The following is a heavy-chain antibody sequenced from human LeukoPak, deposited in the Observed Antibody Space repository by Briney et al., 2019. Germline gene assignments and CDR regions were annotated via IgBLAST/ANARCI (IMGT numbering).Heavy chain of an antibody. V-gene: IGHV4-30-2*01. Sequence: SETLSLTCAVSGGSISSGGYSWSWIRQPPGKGLEWIGYIYHGGSTYYNPSLKSRVTISVDGSKNQFSLKLSSVTAADTAVYYCARESVDTAMVTGHYFDYWGQGTLVTVSS. J-gene: IGHJ4*02. D-gene: IGHD5-18*01. CDR2: IYHGGST. CDR3: ARESVDTAMVTGHYFDY. CDR1: GGSISSGGYS.